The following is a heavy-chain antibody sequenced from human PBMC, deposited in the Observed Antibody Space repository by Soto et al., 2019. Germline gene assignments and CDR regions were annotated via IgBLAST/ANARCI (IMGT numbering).Heavy chain of an antibody. Sequence: TSETLSLTCTVSGGSISSSSYYWGWIRQPPGKGLEWIGSIYYSGSTYYNPSLKSRVTISVDTSKNQFSLKLSSVTAADTAVYYCARPPRYGRGRVGSDAFDIWGQGTMVTVSS. CDR2: IYYSGST. CDR1: GGSISSSSYY. D-gene: IGHD1-26*01. J-gene: IGHJ3*02. CDR3: ARPPRYGRGRVGSDAFDI. V-gene: IGHV4-39*01.